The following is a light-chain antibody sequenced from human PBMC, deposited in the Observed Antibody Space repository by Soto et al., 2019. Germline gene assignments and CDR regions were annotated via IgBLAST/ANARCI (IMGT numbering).Light chain of an antibody. CDR3: AAWDDSLNGVV. CDR2: SNN. Sequence: QLVLTQPPSASGTPGQRVTISCSGSSSNIGRNTVNWYQQLPGTAPKLLIYSNNQRPSGVPDRFSGSKSGTSASLAISGPQSEDEADYYCAAWDDSLNGVVFGGGTKLTVL. J-gene: IGLJ2*01. V-gene: IGLV1-44*01. CDR1: SSNIGRNT.